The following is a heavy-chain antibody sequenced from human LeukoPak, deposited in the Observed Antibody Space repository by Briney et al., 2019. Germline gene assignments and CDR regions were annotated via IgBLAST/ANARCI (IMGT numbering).Heavy chain of an antibody. CDR3: LTTIAAAGY. J-gene: IGHJ4*02. CDR1: GFTFSSYS. D-gene: IGHD6-13*01. V-gene: IGHV3-21*04. Sequence: GGSLRLSCAASGFTFSSYSMNWVRQAPGKGREWVSSISSSSSYIYYADSVKGRFTISRDNAKNSLYLRMNSLRAEDTALYYCLTTIAAAGYWGQGTLVTVSS. CDR2: ISSSSSYI.